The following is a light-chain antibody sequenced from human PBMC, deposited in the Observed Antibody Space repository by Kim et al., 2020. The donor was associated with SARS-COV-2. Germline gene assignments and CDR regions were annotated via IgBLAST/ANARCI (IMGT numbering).Light chain of an antibody. CDR2: AAS. Sequence: LAPMLLIYAASSRATGIPDRFSGSGSGTDFTLTISRLEPEDFAVYYCQQYGRSPLITFGQGTRLEIK. V-gene: IGKV3D-20*01. J-gene: IGKJ5*01. CDR3: QQYGRSPLIT.